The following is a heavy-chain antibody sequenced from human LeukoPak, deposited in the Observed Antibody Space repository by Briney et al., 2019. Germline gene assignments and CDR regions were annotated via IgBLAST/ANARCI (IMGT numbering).Heavy chain of an antibody. J-gene: IGHJ6*02. CDR3: ARDMTRAVPIPGTYYYAYAMDV. V-gene: IGHV4-59*01. Sequence: PSETLSLTCTVSGSPISSYFWNWIRQSPGKGQEWVGYVYYRGSTNYNPSLKSRVTISVDTSKNQFSLELSSVTAADTAVYYCARDMTRAVPIPGTYYYAYAMDVWGQGTTVTVSS. CDR2: VYYRGST. CDR1: GSPISSYF. D-gene: IGHD6-13*01.